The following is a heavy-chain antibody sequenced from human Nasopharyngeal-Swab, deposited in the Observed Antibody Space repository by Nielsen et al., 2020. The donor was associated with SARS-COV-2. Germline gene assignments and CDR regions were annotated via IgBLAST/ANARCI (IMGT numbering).Heavy chain of an antibody. J-gene: IGHJ4*02. Sequence: SETLSLTCTVSGGSISSYYWSWIRQSPGKGLEWIGSFYYSGITNYNPSLKSRVTILIDTSKNQFSLKLNSVTAADTAVYYCARDVVRGLVDSWGQGALVTVSS. CDR3: ARDVVRGLVDS. CDR1: GGSISSYY. V-gene: IGHV4-59*12. CDR2: FYYSGIT.